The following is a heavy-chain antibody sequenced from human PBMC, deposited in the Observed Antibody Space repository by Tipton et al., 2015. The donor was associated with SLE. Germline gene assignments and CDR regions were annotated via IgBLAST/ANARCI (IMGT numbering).Heavy chain of an antibody. CDR3: ARGPSSGWYAFDI. D-gene: IGHD6-19*01. J-gene: IGHJ3*02. V-gene: IGHV3-48*03. Sequence: SLKLSCAASGFTFSSYEMNWVRQAPGKGLEWVSYISSRGSTVYYADSVKDRFTISRDNAKKSLYLQMNSLRAEDTAVYYCARGPSSGWYAFDIWGQGTMVTVSS. CDR2: ISSRGSTV. CDR1: GFTFSSYE.